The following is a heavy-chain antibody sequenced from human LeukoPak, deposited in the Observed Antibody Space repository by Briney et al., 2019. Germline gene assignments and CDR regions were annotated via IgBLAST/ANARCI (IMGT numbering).Heavy chain of an antibody. J-gene: IGHJ4*02. Sequence: GGSLRLSCAASGFTFSSYWMHWVRQAPGKGLVWVSRINSDGSSTSYADSVKGRFSISRDNSKNTLYLQMSSLRAEDTAIYYCATYRQVLLPFESWGQGTLVTVSS. CDR2: INSDGSST. CDR1: GFTFSSYW. CDR3: ATYRQVLLPFES. V-gene: IGHV3-74*01. D-gene: IGHD2-8*02.